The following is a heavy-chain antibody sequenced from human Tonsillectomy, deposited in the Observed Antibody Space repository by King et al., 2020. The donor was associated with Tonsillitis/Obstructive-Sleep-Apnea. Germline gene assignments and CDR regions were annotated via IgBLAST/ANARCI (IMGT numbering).Heavy chain of an antibody. CDR3: TRTYYDYIWGSYRYSDY. J-gene: IGHJ4*02. D-gene: IGHD3-16*02. V-gene: IGHV3-49*05. CDR1: GFTFGDYA. CDR2: IRSKAYGGTP. Sequence: VQLVESGGGLVKPGRSLRLSCTASGFTFGDYAMSWFRQAPGKGLEWVGFIRSKAYGGTPEYAASVKGRFTISRDDSKSIAYLQMNSLKTEDTAVYYCTRTYYDYIWGSYRYSDYWGQGTLVTVSS.